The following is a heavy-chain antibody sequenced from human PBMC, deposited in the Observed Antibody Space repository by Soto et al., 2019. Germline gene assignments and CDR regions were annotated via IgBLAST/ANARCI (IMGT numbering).Heavy chain of an antibody. CDR2: ISYDGSNK. CDR3: ARPLRFGELSAYYYGMDV. CDR1: GFTFSSYA. Sequence: PGGSLRLSCAASGFTFSSYAMHWVRQAPGKGLEWVAVISYDGSNKYYADSVKGRFTISRDNSKNTLYLQMNSLRAEDTAVYYCARPLRFGELSAYYYGMDVWGQGTTVTVSS. J-gene: IGHJ6*02. D-gene: IGHD3-10*01. V-gene: IGHV3-30-3*01.